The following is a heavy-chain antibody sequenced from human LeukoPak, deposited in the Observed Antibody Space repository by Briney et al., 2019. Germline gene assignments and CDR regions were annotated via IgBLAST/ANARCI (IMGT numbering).Heavy chain of an antibody. V-gene: IGHV3-48*03. CDR2: ISSGGSNI. CDR3: ARDLGIAAAGFDY. Sequence: GGSLRLSCAASGFTFSSYEMNWVRQAPGKGLEWVSYISSGGSNIYYADSVKGRFTISRDNAKNSLYLQMNSLRAEDTAVYYCARDLGIAAAGFDYWGQGTLVTVSS. D-gene: IGHD6-13*01. J-gene: IGHJ4*02. CDR1: GFTFSSYE.